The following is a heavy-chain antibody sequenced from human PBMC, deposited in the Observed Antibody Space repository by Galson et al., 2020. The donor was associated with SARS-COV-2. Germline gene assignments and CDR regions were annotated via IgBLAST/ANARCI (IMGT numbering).Heavy chain of an antibody. Sequence: GESLKISCAASGFTFNSFAMSWVRQAPGKGLEWVSSISGGGGTTYYADSVKGRFTVSRDNSKNTLYLQMNSLRDEDTAVYSCAKIPNYDILTGYFPHYHYYTMDVWGQGTTVTVSS. V-gene: IGHV3-23*01. CDR1: GFTFNSFA. D-gene: IGHD3-9*01. CDR2: ISGGGGTT. J-gene: IGHJ6*02. CDR3: AKIPNYDILTGYFPHYHYYTMDV.